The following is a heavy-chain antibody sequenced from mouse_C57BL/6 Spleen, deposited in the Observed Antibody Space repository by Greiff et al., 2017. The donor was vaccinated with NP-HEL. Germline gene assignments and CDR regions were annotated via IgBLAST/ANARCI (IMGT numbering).Heavy chain of an antibody. D-gene: IGHD2-4*01. Sequence: EVQLVESGGGLVKPGGSLKLSCAASGFTFSDYGMNWVRQAPEKGLEWVAYISSGSSTIYYADTVKGRFTISRDNAKNTLFLHMASLRSEDTTVYYCAREDDYDGFAYWGQGTLVTVSA. CDR2: ISSGSSTI. J-gene: IGHJ3*01. CDR3: AREDDYDGFAY. V-gene: IGHV5-17*01. CDR1: GFTFSDYG.